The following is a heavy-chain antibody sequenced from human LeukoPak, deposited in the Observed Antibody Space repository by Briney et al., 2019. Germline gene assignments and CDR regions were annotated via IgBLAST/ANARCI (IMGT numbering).Heavy chain of an antibody. CDR2: ITPIIETT. CDR3: TRVNLRGSKYNWFDP. V-gene: IGHV1-69*08. D-gene: IGHD4-11*01. Sequence: SVKVSCRPSGGTLRSHIFSWVRQAPGQGLEWMGRITPIIETTKYAQRFQGRVTITADPSTGTVYMEVSNLRSDDTAIYYCTRVNLRGSKYNWFDPWGQGTPVTVSS. J-gene: IGHJ5*02. CDR1: GGTLRSHI.